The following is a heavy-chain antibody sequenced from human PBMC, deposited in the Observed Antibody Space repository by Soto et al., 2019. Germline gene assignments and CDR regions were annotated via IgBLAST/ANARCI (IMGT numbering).Heavy chain of an antibody. CDR2: IYPGDTT. V-gene: IGHV3-53*01. J-gene: IGHJ6*02. CDR1: GVTVSSTNY. D-gene: IGHD3-16*01. CDR3: AWGHIFLNGMNV. Sequence: GGSLRLSCVVSGVTVSSTNYMSWVRQAPGKGLEWVSVIYPGDTTFYADSVKGRFTISRDNSKNTLYLQMNSLRDEDTAVYYCAWGHIFLNGMNVWGQGTTVTVSS.